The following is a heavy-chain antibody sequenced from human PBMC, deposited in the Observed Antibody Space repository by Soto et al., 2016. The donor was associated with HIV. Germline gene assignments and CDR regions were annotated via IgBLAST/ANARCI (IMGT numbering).Heavy chain of an antibody. D-gene: IGHD7-27*01. Sequence: QVQLQQWGAGLLKPSETLSLTCAVYGGSFSGYQWTWIRQAPGKGLEWIGEVDHTGHTNYSPSLKSRLTISTDTSKNQFSLKVTSVTAADTAIYYCARHGDSDNWDRSFDYWGQGIWSPCPQ. J-gene: IGHJ4*02. CDR3: ARHGDSDNWDRSFDY. CDR2: VDHTGHT. V-gene: IGHV4-34*01. CDR1: GGSFSGYQ.